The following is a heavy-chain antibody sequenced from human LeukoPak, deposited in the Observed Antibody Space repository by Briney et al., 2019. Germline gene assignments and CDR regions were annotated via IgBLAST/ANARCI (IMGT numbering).Heavy chain of an antibody. Sequence: SVKVSCKASGGTFSSYAISWVRQAPGQGLEWMGGIIPIFGTANYAQKFRGRVTITTDESTSTAYMELSSLRSEDTAVYYCARMAMVRGVIGLWYYFDYWGQGTLVTVSS. CDR3: ARMAMVRGVIGLWYYFDY. CDR2: IIPIFGTA. CDR1: GGTFSSYA. V-gene: IGHV1-69*05. J-gene: IGHJ4*02. D-gene: IGHD3-10*01.